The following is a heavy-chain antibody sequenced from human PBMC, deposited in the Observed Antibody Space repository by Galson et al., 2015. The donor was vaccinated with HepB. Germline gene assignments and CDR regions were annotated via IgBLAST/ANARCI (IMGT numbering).Heavy chain of an antibody. J-gene: IGHJ4*02. CDR2: INTNTGNP. Sequence: SVKVSCKASGYTFTSYAMNWVRQAPGQGLEWMGWINTNTGNPTYAQGFTGRFVLSLDTSVSTAYLQISSLKAEDTAVYYCARGKDPLYSYSSGWSDYDYWAREPWSPSPQ. V-gene: IGHV7-4-1*02. D-gene: IGHD6-19*01. CDR1: GYTFTSYA. CDR3: ARGKDPLYSYSSGWSDYDY.